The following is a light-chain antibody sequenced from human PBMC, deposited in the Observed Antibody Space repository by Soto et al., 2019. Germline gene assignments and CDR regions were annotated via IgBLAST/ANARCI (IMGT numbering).Light chain of an antibody. Sequence: DIQMTQSPSSLSASVGDRVTITCRTSPSINNYLNWYQQRVGEAPKLLIYAASSLQSGVPSRFSGSGSGTDFTLPISSLQAEDFATDFCQQSYSTPTFGGGTKVEFK. CDR1: PSINNY. J-gene: IGKJ4*01. CDR2: AAS. CDR3: QQSYSTPT. V-gene: IGKV1-39*01.